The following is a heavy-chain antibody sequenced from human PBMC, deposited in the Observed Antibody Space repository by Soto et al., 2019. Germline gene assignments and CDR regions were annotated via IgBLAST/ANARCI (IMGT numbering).Heavy chain of an antibody. Sequence: QVQLVESGGGVVQPGRSLRLSCAASGFTFSSYAMHWVRQAPGKGLEWVAVISYDGSNKYYADSVKGRFTISRDNSKNTLYLQMNSLRAEDTAVYYCAREFLGAQDYWGQGTLVTVSS. CDR3: AREFLGAQDY. D-gene: IGHD1-26*01. CDR1: GFTFSSYA. V-gene: IGHV3-30-3*01. CDR2: ISYDGSNK. J-gene: IGHJ4*02.